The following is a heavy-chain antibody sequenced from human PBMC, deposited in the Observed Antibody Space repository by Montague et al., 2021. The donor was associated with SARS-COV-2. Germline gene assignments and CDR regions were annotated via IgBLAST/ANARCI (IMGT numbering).Heavy chain of an antibody. V-gene: IGHV6-1*01. CDR2: TYYTSKWNN. D-gene: IGHD3-22*01. J-gene: IGHJ4*02. CDR1: GDSASRIGVG. CDR3: ARGSSGYYTPRPFDY. Sequence: CAISGDSASRIGVGWNWIRQSPSRGLEWLGSTYYTSKWNNDYTISVKSRISISPDTSKNQFSLQLKSVTPEDTAVYYRARGSSGYYTPRPFDYWGQGTLVTVSS.